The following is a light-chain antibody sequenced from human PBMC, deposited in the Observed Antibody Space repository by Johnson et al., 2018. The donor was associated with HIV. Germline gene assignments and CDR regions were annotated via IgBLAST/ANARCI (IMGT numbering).Light chain of an antibody. V-gene: IGLV1-51*01. J-gene: IGLJ1*01. CDR3: GTWDSSLSVYV. CDR2: DNN. CDR1: SSNIGNNY. Sequence: QSVLTQPPSVSAVPGQKVTISCSGSSSNIGNNYVSWYQQLPGTAPKLLIYDNNKRPSGIPDRVSGSKSGTSATLGITGLQTGDEADYYCGTWDSSLSVYVFGTGTKVTVL.